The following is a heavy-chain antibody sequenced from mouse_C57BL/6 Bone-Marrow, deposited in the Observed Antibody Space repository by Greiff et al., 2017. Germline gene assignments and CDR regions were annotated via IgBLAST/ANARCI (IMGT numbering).Heavy chain of an antibody. CDR1: GFTFSSYC. CDR3: ARPRAY. J-gene: IGHJ3*01. V-gene: IGHV5-6*01. CDR2: ISSGGSYT. Sequence: EVQLVESGGDLVKPGGSLKLSCAASGFTFSSYCMSWVRQTPDKRLEWVATISSGGSYTYYPDSVKGRFTISRDNAKNTLYLQMSSLKSEDTAMYYCARPRAYWGQGTLVTVSA.